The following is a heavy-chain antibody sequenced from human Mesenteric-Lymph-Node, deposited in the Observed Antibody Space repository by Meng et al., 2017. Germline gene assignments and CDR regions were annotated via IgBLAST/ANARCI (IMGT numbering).Heavy chain of an antibody. CDR2: IKEDGSDK. Sequence: GESLKISCAASGFSFSNYWMSWVRQAPGKGLEWVANIKEDGSDKYYVDSVRGRFTISRDNAKNSLYVQMNSLRAEDTAIYYCARSDFIDLIPELGVSWGQGTLVTVSS. CDR1: GFSFSNYW. V-gene: IGHV3-7*03. J-gene: IGHJ5*02. D-gene: IGHD1-7*01. CDR3: ARSDFIDLIPELGVS.